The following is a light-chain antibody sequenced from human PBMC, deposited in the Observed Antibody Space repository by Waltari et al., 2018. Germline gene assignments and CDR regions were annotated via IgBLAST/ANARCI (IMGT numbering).Light chain of an antibody. CDR1: PTITRW. V-gene: IGKV1-5*01. J-gene: IGKJ1*01. CDR3: QQYNSYSPWT. CDR2: DAS. Sequence: DILLTQSPSTLSPSVCARVPITCRASPTITRWLAWYQQKPWKDPNLLIFDASSLANGVPSRFSGSGSGTEFTLSISSLQPDDFATYYCQQYNSYSPWTFGPGTKVEIK.